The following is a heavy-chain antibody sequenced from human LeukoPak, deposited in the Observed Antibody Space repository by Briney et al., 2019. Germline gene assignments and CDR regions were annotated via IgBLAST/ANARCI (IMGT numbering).Heavy chain of an antibody. CDR2: ISSSSSYI. V-gene: IGHV3-21*06. CDR1: GFTFSSYS. Sequence: GGSLRLSCAASGFTFSSYSMNWVRQAPGKGLEWASSISSSSSYIYYADSVKGRFTISRDNSKNVLYLQMNSLRAEDTAVYYCASPTYSHDSSGYLGVYYLDYWGQGTLVTVSS. D-gene: IGHD3-22*01. CDR3: ASPTYSHDSSGYLGVYYLDY. J-gene: IGHJ4*02.